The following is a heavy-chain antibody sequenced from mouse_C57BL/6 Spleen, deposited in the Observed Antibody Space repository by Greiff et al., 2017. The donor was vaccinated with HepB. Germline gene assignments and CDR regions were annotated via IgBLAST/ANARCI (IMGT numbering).Heavy chain of an antibody. Sequence: VQLKQSGPELVKPGASVKIPCKASGYTFTDYNMDWVKQSHGKSLEWIGDINPNNGGTIYNQKFKGKATLTVDKSSSTAYMELRSLTSEDTAVYYCARREHYYGSSPYYFDYWGQGTTLTVSS. J-gene: IGHJ2*01. CDR1: GYTFTDYN. CDR2: INPNNGGT. V-gene: IGHV1-18*01. CDR3: ARREHYYGSSPYYFDY. D-gene: IGHD1-1*01.